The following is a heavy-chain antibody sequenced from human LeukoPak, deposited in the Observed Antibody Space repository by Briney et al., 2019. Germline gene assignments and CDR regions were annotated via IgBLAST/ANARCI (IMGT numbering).Heavy chain of an antibody. CDR3: ARDPISDYAYYYYMDV. D-gene: IGHD4-17*01. Sequence: PSETLSLTCTVYGGSFSGYYWSRIGQPPGRGLEWIGEINHSGSINYNPSLKSRVTISVDTSKNQFSLKLSSVTAADTAVYYCARDPISDYAYYYYMDVWGKGTTVTVSS. J-gene: IGHJ6*03. CDR2: INHSGSI. V-gene: IGHV4-34*01. CDR1: GGSFSGYY.